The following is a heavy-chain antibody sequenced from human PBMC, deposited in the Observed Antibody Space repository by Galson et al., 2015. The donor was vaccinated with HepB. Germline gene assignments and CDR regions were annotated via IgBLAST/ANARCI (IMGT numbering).Heavy chain of an antibody. J-gene: IGHJ4*02. CDR3: AKGQSLIVVVPAASPVSDF. Sequence: SLRLSCAASGFTFSSYSMNWVRQAPGKGLEWVSSISSSSSYIYYADSVKGRFTISRDNAKNSLYLQMNSLRDEDMAVYYCAKGQSLIVVVPAASPVSDFWGQGTLVTVSS. CDR2: ISSSSSYI. D-gene: IGHD2-2*01. V-gene: IGHV3-21*01. CDR1: GFTFSSYS.